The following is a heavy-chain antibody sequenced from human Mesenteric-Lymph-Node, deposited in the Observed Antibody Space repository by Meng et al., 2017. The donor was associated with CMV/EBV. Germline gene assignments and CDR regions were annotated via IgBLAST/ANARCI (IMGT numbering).Heavy chain of an antibody. CDR1: GGSISSSSYY. J-gene: IGHJ4*02. CDR2: IYYSGST. D-gene: IGHD2-2*02. V-gene: IGHV4-39*07. Sequence: SETLSLTCIVSGGSISSSSYYWGWIRQPPGKGLEWIGSIYYSGSTYYNPSLKSRVTISVDTSKNQFSLKLSSVTAADTAVYYCAREDIVVVPAAIPGYFDYWGQGTLVTVSS. CDR3: AREDIVVVPAAIPGYFDY.